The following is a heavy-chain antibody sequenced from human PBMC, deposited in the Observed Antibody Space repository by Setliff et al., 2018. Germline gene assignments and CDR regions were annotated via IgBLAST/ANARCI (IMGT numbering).Heavy chain of an antibody. V-gene: IGHV1-46*01. CDR3: ARDVFPYHYEGAFDI. Sequence: ASLKVSCKASGYTFTSHYMHWVRQAPGLGLEWMGTINPSSGRTSYAQKFQGRVTMTRDTSTSTVCMDMSSLRSEDTAVYYCARDVFPYHYEGAFDIWGQGTMVTVSS. CDR2: INPSSGRT. J-gene: IGHJ3*02. CDR1: GYTFTSHY. D-gene: IGHD3-22*01.